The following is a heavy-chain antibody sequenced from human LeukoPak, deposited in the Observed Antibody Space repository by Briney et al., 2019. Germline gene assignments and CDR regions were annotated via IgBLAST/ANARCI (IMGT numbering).Heavy chain of an antibody. D-gene: IGHD2-2*01. CDR2: IYYGGST. CDR1: GGSISSSTYY. V-gene: IGHV4-39*01. Sequence: SETLSLTCTVSGGSISSSTYYWGWIRQPPGKGLEWIGNIYYGGSTFYNPSLKSRFTISLDTSKNQFSLKLSSVTAADTAVYFCARQCSSTSCYSYWGQGTLVTVSS. CDR3: ARQCSSTSCYSY. J-gene: IGHJ4*02.